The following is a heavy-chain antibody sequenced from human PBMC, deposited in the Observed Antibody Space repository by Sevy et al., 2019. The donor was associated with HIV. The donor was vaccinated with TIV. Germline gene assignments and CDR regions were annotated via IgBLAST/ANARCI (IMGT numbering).Heavy chain of an antibody. V-gene: IGHV4-31*03. J-gene: IGHJ4*02. CDR1: GGSISSGGYY. CDR3: AREYSSGWRIDY. D-gene: IGHD6-19*01. Sequence: SETLSLTCTVSGGSISSGGYYWIWIRQHPGTGLEWIGYIYYSGSTYYNPSLKSRVTISVDTSKNQFSLKLSSVTAADTAVYYCAREYSSGWRIDYWGQGTLVTVSS. CDR2: IYYSGST.